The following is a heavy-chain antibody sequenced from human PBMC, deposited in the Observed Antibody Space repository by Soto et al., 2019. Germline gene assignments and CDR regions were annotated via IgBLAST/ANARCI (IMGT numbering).Heavy chain of an antibody. J-gene: IGHJ4*02. CDR2: IYWDDDK. D-gene: IGHD3-10*01. V-gene: IGHV2-5*02. CDR1: GFSLSTSGVG. CDR3: AHSSYYGSGSLDY. Sequence: QITLKESGPTLVKPTQPLTLTCTFSGFSLSTSGVGVGWIRQPPGKALECLALIYWDDDKRYSSSLKSRLTTNKDSPKNQVVLIMTNMAPVDTATYYFAHSSYYGSGSLDYWGQGTLVTVSS.